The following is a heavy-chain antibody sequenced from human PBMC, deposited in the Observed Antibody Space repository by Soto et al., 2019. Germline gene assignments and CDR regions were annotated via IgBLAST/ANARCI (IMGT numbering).Heavy chain of an antibody. V-gene: IGHV1-69*06. Sequence: SVKVSCKASGGTFSSYAISWVRQAPGQGLEWMGGIIPIFGTANYAQKFQGRVTITADKSTSTAYMELSSLRSEDTAVYYCARNYDSSGYPRGELRNWFDPWGQGTLVTVSS. D-gene: IGHD3-22*01. CDR2: IIPIFGTA. J-gene: IGHJ5*02. CDR1: GGTFSSYA. CDR3: ARNYDSSGYPRGELRNWFDP.